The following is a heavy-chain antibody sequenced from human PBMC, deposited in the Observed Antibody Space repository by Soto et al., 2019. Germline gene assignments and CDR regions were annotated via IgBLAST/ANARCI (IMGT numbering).Heavy chain of an antibody. V-gene: IGHV4-31*03. Sequence: QVQLQESGPGLVKPSQTLSLTCTVSGGSISSGGYYWSWIRQHPGKGLEWIGYIYYSGSTYYNPSLQRRVTLSVDTSKNQFSLKLSSVTAADTAVYYCARDKPPTMGYDFWSGLGAFDIWGQGTMVTVSS. J-gene: IGHJ3*02. CDR1: GGSISSGGYY. D-gene: IGHD3-3*01. CDR3: ARDKPPTMGYDFWSGLGAFDI. CDR2: IYYSGST.